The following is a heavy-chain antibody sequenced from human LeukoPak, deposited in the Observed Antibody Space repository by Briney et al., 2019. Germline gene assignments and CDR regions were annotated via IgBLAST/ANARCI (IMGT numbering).Heavy chain of an antibody. D-gene: IGHD3-3*01. V-gene: IGHV3-20*04. CDR1: GFTVGTYA. CDR3: AGVKGSGYRNSIDY. CDR2: INWNGGST. J-gene: IGHJ4*02. Sequence: PGGSLRLSCAASGFTVGTYAMTWVRQAPGKGLEWVSGINWNGGSTYYRDSVKGRFTISRDNAKNSLYLQMNSLRAEDTALYYCAGVKGSGYRNSIDYWGQGTLVTVSS.